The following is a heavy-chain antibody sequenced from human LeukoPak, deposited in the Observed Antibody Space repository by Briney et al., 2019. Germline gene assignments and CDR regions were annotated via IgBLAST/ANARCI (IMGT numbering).Heavy chain of an antibody. J-gene: IGHJ4*02. V-gene: IGHV3-48*03. CDR1: GFTFTSYE. CDR2: ISRRSSTI. CDR3: ASVSTGSEYFDY. Sequence: PGGSLRLSCAASGFTFTSYEMNWVRQAPGKGLEWVSYISRRSSTILSADCVKARFTPSRENAKHSVFLQMNSVRAEDTAVYYCASVSTGSEYFDYWGQGTLVSVSS. D-gene: IGHD5/OR15-5a*01.